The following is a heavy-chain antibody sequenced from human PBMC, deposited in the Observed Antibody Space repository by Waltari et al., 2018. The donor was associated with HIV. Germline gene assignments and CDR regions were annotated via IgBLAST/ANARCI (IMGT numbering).Heavy chain of an antibody. V-gene: IGHV4-34*02. CDR2: INYVGTT. Sequence: QVHLQQCGAGLLKPSETLSLTCGVYGGSFSGYYWSWIRQPPGKGLEWLGEINYVGTTNYNPSLSSRVTGLLDTSKTQFSLQLSSVTAADTAVYYCARRMDNWGLQAFDIWGQGTMVTVSS. CDR3: ARRMDNWGLQAFDI. D-gene: IGHD7-27*01. J-gene: IGHJ3*02. CDR1: GGSFSGYY.